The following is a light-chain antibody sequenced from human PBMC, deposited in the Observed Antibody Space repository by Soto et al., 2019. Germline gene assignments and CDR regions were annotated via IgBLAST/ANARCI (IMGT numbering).Light chain of an antibody. CDR2: EVS. CDR1: SSDVGGYNY. J-gene: IGLJ2*01. V-gene: IGLV2-14*01. CDR3: ATWDDSLNGVV. Sequence: QSALTQPASVSGSPGQSITISCTGTSSDVGGYNYVSWYQQHPGKAPELIIYEVSNRPSGVSDRFSGSKSGNTASLAISGLQAEDEADYYCATWDDSLNGVVFGGGTKLTVL.